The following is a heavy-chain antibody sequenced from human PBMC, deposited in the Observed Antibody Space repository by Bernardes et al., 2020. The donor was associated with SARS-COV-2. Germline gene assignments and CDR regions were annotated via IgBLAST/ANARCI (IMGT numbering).Heavy chain of an antibody. V-gene: IGHV4-4*02. J-gene: IGHJ3*02. Sequence: SETLSLTCTVSGASISNPSWWSWVRQPPGKGLEWIGEIYHSGSSSYNPSLKSRLTLSVDKSINQFSLKLSSVTAADTAVYYCARAAHYFDRSGYPLSDTFDIWGQGTMVTVSS. CDR3: ARAAHYFDRSGYPLSDTFDI. CDR1: GASISNPSW. D-gene: IGHD3-22*01. CDR2: IYHSGSS.